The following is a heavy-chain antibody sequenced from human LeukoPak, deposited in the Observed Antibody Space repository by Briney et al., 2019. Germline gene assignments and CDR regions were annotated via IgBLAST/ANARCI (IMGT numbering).Heavy chain of an antibody. CDR1: GGTFTSYA. D-gene: IGHD3-3*01. Sequence: SVKVSCKASGGTFTSYAISWVGQAPGQGLEWMGRIIPILGIANYAQKFQGRVTITADKSTSTAYMELSSLRSEDTAVYYCARVAADFWSGYIDYWGQGTLVTVSS. CDR3: ARVAADFWSGYIDY. V-gene: IGHV1-69*04. J-gene: IGHJ4*02. CDR2: IIPILGIA.